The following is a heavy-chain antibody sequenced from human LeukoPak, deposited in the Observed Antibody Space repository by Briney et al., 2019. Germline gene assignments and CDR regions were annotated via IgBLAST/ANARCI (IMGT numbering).Heavy chain of an antibody. CDR2: INPNSGGT. J-gene: IGHJ5*02. CDR3: ARGLNYYGSGSYYRQNYWFDP. V-gene: IGHV1-2*02. CDR1: GYTFTGYY. Sequence: SVKVSCKASGYTFTGYYMHWVRQAPGQGLEWMGWINPNSGGTNYAQKFQGRGTMTRNTSISTAYMELSRLRSDDTAVYYCARGLNYYGSGSYYRQNYWFDPWGQGTLVTVSS. D-gene: IGHD3-10*01.